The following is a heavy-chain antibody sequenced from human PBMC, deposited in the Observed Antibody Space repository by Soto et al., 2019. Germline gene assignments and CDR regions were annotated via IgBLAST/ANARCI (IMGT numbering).Heavy chain of an antibody. CDR1: GYGFTSYW. CDR2: IYPGDSDT. Sequence: GDSLKISCKASGYGFTSYWIGWVRQMPGKGLEWMGIIYPGDSDTIYSPSFQGQVTISADKSISTAYLQWNSLKASDNAMYYCARPPYSASYYYFDQWGKGTPVTVSS. J-gene: IGHJ4*02. CDR3: ARPPYSASYYYFDQ. V-gene: IGHV5-51*01. D-gene: IGHD1-26*01.